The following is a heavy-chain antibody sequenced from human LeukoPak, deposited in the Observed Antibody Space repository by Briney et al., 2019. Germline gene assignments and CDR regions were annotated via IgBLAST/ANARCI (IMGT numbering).Heavy chain of an antibody. CDR3: ARGLYYYDSSGYSDAFDI. CDR1: GGSISSYY. CDR2: IYYSGST. Sequence: SETLSLTCTVSGGSISSYYWSWIRQPPGKGLEWIGNIYYSGSTNYNPSLKSRVTISVDTSKNQFSLKLSSVTAADTAVYYCARGLYYYDSSGYSDAFDIWGQGTMVTVSS. J-gene: IGHJ3*02. V-gene: IGHV4-59*01. D-gene: IGHD3-22*01.